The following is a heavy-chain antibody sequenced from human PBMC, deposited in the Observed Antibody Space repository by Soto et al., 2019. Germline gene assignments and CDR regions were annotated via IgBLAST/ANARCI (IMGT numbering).Heavy chain of an antibody. D-gene: IGHD2-2*01. CDR3: ARDVGYCISTSCYHYGMDV. V-gene: IGHV1-69*12. Sequence: QVQLVQSGAEVKKPGSSVKVSCKASGGTFSSYAISWVRQAPGQGLEWMGGIIPIFGTANYAQKFQGRVTITADESTSTAYMELSSLRSEDTAVSYCARDVGYCISTSCYHYGMDVWGQGTTLTVSS. J-gene: IGHJ6*02. CDR1: GGTFSSYA. CDR2: IIPIFGTA.